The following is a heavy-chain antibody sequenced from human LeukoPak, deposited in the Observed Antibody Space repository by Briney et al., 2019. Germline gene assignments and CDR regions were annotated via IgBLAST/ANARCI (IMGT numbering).Heavy chain of an antibody. V-gene: IGHV4-30-2*01. CDR2: IYHSGST. CDR1: GGSISSGGYY. D-gene: IGHD4-23*01. CDR3: ARGRTVVTLD. J-gene: IGHJ4*02. Sequence: PSETLSLTCTVSGGSISSGGYYWSWIRQPPGKGLEWIGYIYHSGSTYNNPSLKSRVTISVDRSKNQFSLKLSSVTAADTAVYYCARGRTVVTLDWGQGTLVTVSS.